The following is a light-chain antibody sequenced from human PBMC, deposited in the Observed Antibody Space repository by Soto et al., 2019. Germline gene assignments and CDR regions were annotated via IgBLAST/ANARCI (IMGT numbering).Light chain of an antibody. CDR3: QQSYTTPLT. V-gene: IGKV1-39*01. J-gene: IGKJ1*01. Sequence: DIQMTQSPSSLSAFVGDRVTITCRASQSISSYLNWYQQKPGKAPNLLISTASTLEGGVPSRFSGSGSGTEFTLTISSLQPEDFATYYCQQSYTTPLTFGRRTRVEI. CDR2: TAS. CDR1: QSISSY.